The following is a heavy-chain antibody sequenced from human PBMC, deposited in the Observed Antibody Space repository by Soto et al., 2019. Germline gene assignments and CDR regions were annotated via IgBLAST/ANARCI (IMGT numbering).Heavy chain of an antibody. J-gene: IGHJ5*02. Sequence: EAQLVESGGGLVKPGESLRLSCAVSGFTFTNARMNWVRQAPGKGLEWVGRIKSKTDGGTTDYAAPVKGRFTISRDDSKNMLYLQMNSLKTEDTAVYYCNIEYYDYIWGSYRHDPWGQGTQVTVSS. V-gene: IGHV3-15*07. CDR1: GFTFTNAR. D-gene: IGHD3-16*02. CDR2: IKSKTDGGTT. CDR3: NIEYYDYIWGSYRHDP.